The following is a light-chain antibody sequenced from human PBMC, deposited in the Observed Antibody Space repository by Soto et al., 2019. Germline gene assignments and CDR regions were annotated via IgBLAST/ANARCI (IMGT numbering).Light chain of an antibody. Sequence: EIVLTQSPATLSLSPGERASLSCRASQSVSHYLAWYQHKPAHAPRLLIYYASTRATVIPARFSGSGSGTDFTLTISRLEPEDLAFYYCQLRTDRPLFGPGTKVD. CDR1: QSVSHY. CDR3: QLRTDRPL. J-gene: IGKJ3*01. V-gene: IGKV3-11*01. CDR2: YAS.